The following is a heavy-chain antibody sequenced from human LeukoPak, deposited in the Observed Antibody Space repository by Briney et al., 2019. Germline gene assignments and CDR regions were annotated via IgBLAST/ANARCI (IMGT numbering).Heavy chain of an antibody. D-gene: IGHD5-24*01. V-gene: IGHV3-7*03. CDR1: GFTFSSYW. CDR3: AKGRDGYNPLY. Sequence: GGSLRLSCAASGFTFSSYWMSWVRQAPGKGLEWVANIKQDGSEKYYVDSVKGRFTISRDNAKNSLYLQMNSLRAEDTAVYYCAKGRDGYNPLYWGQGTLVTVSS. J-gene: IGHJ4*02. CDR2: IKQDGSEK.